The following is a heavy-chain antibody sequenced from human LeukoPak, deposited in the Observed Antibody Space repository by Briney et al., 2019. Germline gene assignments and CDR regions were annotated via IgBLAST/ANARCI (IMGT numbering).Heavy chain of an antibody. CDR3: ARRRAFDI. J-gene: IGHJ3*02. CDR2: IYYTGNT. V-gene: IGHV4-39*07. Sequence: SETLSLTCTVSGGSTISTTYYWGWIRQPPGKDLEWIGSIYYTGNTYYNPSLKSRVTISLDTSKNPFSLKLSSVTAADTAVYYGARRRAFDIWGQGTMVIVSS. CDR1: GGSTISTTYY.